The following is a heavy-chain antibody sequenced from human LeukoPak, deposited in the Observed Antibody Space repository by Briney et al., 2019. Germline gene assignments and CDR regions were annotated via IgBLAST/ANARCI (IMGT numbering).Heavy chain of an antibody. D-gene: IGHD3-3*01. CDR1: GYTFTSYD. CDR2: MNPNSGNT. Sequence: ASVKVSCKASGYTFTSYDINWVRQAPGQGLEWMGWMNPNSGNTGYAQKFQGRVTMTRNTSISTAYMELSSLRSEDTAVYYCARGAVYDFWSGYYDGWFDPWGQGTLVTVSS. V-gene: IGHV1-8*01. J-gene: IGHJ5*02. CDR3: ARGAVYDFWSGYYDGWFDP.